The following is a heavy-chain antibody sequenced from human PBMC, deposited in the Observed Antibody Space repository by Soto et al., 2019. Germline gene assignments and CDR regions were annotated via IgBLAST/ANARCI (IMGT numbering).Heavy chain of an antibody. CDR1: GFTFSSYA. CDR2: ISGSGGST. J-gene: IGHJ4*02. D-gene: IGHD6-19*01. Sequence: SLRLSCAASGFTFSSYAMSWVRQAPGKGLEWVSAISGSGGSTYYADSVKGRFTISRDNSKNTLYLQMNSLRAEDTAVYYCAKPTVSSGWYYLFDYWGQGTLVTVSS. CDR3: AKPTVSSGWYYLFDY. V-gene: IGHV3-23*01.